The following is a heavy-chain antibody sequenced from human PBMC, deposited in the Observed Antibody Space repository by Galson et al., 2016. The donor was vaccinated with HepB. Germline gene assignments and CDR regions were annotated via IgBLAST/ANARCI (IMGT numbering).Heavy chain of an antibody. J-gene: IGHJ6*02. CDR1: GYTFTNQW. CDR3: ARLVRPSSRDYYYGMDV. CDR2: IYPGDSDF. Sequence: QSGAEVKKSGESLKISCQVSGYTFTNQWIAWVRQMPGKGLEWMGIIYPGDSDFRYSPSFQGQVTISADKSISTAYLQWSSLKASDTAISYCARLVRPSSRDYYYGMDVWGQGTTVTVSS. V-gene: IGHV5-51*03. D-gene: IGHD3-10*02.